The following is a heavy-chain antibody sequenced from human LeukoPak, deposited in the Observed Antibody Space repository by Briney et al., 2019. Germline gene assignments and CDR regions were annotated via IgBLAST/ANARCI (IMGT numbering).Heavy chain of an antibody. J-gene: IGHJ6*02. CDR2: IYHSGST. D-gene: IGHD3-3*01. V-gene: IGHV4-30-2*01. CDR3: ARDTPGRAYDFWSGYSSYGMDV. CDR1: GGSISSGGYS. Sequence: SQTLSLTCAVSGGSISSGGYSWSWIRQPPGKGLEWIGYIYHSGSTYYNPSLKSRVTISVDRSKNQFSLKLSSVTAADTAVYYCARDTPGRAYDFWSGYSSYGMDVWGQGTTVTVSS.